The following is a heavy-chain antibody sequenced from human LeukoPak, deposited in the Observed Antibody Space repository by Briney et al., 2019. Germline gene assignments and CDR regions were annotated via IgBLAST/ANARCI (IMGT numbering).Heavy chain of an antibody. V-gene: IGHV3-21*01. CDR2: ISSSSSYI. J-gene: IGHJ4*02. Sequence: PGGSLRLSCAASGSTFASYSMNWVRQAPGKGLEWVSSISSSSSYIYYADSVKGRFTISRDNAKNSLYLQMNSLRAEDTAVYYCARDPNMVVTYLFDYWGQGTLVTVSS. CDR3: ARDPNMVVTYLFDY. D-gene: IGHD4/OR15-4a*01. CDR1: GSTFASYS.